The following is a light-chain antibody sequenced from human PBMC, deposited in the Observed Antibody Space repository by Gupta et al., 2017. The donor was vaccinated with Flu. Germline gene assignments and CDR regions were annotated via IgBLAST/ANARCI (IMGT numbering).Light chain of an antibody. V-gene: IGKV1-5*03. CDR1: QSISSW. CDR3: QQYNSYSGT. CDR2: KAS. J-gene: IGKJ1*01. Sequence: GDRVTITCRASQSISSWLSLYQQKPGKAPKVLIYKASSLQSGVPSRFSGSGSGTEFSLTISSLQPDDFPTYYCQQYNSYSGTFGQGTKVEIK.